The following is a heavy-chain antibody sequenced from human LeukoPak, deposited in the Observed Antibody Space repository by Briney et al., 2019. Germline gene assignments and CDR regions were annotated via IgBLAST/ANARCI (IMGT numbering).Heavy chain of an antibody. J-gene: IGHJ4*02. CDR3: AKEKWELRERMLDY. Sequence: PGGSLRLSCAASGFTFSSYAMSWVRQAPGKGLEWVSAISGSGGSTYYADSVKGRFTISSDNSKNTLYLEMNSLRAEDTAVYYCAKEKWELRERMLDYWGQGTLVTVSS. CDR1: GFTFSSYA. D-gene: IGHD1-26*01. CDR2: ISGSGGST. V-gene: IGHV3-23*01.